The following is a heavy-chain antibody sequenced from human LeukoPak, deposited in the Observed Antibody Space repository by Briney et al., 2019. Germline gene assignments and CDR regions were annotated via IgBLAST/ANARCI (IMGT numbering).Heavy chain of an antibody. CDR2: IIPIFGTA. V-gene: IGHV1-69*13. CDR3: ARLPNYDFPLYYMDV. D-gene: IGHD3-3*01. J-gene: IGHJ6*03. CDR1: GGTFSSYA. Sequence: GASVKVSCKASGGTFSSYAISWVRQAPGQGLEWMGGIIPIFGTANYAQKFQGRVTITADESTSTAYMELSSLRSEDTAVYYCARLPNYDFPLYYMDVWGKGTTVTVSS.